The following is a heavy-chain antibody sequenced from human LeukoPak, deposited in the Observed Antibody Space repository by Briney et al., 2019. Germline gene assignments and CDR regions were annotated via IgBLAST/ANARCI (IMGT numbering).Heavy chain of an antibody. CDR1: GDSISSGSYY. CDR2: MYTRGTT. J-gene: IGHJ4*02. Sequence: PSETLSLTCTVSGDSISSGSYYWSWIRQPAGKGLEWIGRMYTRGTTNYNPSLGSRVTISIDTSKNQFSLKLTSVTAADTAMYYCARDWWSGYLDYWGQGTLVTVSS. V-gene: IGHV4-61*02. D-gene: IGHD3-3*01. CDR3: ARDWWSGYLDY.